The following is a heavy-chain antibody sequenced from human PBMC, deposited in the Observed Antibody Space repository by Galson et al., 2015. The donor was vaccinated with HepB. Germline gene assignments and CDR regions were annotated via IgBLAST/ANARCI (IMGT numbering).Heavy chain of an antibody. Sequence: QSGAEVKKPGESLRISCKGSGYSFTSYWISWVRQMPGKGLEWMGRIDPSDSYTNYSPSSQGHVTISADKSISTAYLQWSSLKASDTAMYYCARRGYYDSSGYHNGFDPWGQGTLVTVSS. CDR1: GYSFTSYW. V-gene: IGHV5-10-1*01. CDR2: IDPSDSYT. D-gene: IGHD3-22*01. J-gene: IGHJ5*02. CDR3: ARRGYYDSSGYHNGFDP.